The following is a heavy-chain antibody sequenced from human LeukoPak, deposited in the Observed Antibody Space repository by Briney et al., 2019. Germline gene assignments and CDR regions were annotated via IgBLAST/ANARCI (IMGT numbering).Heavy chain of an antibody. V-gene: IGHV3-30*02. Sequence: GGSLRLSCAASGFTFSRYGMHWVRQAPGKGMEWVTFIRNDGRNKYYADSVKGRFTISRDNSKNTLYLQMNSLRAEDTAVYYCAKDSRYYDSSSYDAFDIWGQGTMVTVSS. J-gene: IGHJ3*02. CDR2: IRNDGRNK. D-gene: IGHD3-22*01. CDR1: GFTFSRYG. CDR3: AKDSRYYDSSSYDAFDI.